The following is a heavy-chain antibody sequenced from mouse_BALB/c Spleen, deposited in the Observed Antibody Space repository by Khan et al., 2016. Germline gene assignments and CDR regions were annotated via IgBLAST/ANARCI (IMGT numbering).Heavy chain of an antibody. CDR1: GFTFSDYY. CDR2: ISDGGSYT. CDR3: AREGLRRGLAY. Sequence: EVELVESGGGLVKPGGSLKLSCAASGFTFSDYYMYWVRQTPEKRLEWVATISDGGSYTYYPDSVKGRFTISRDNAKNNLYLQMSSLKSEDTAMYYWAREGLRRGLAYWGQGTLVTVSA. J-gene: IGHJ3*01. V-gene: IGHV5-4*02.